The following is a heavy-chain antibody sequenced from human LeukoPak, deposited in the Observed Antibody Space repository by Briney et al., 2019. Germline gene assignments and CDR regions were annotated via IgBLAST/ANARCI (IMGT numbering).Heavy chain of an antibody. Sequence: ASVKVSCKASGYTFTSSDINWVRQATGQGLEWMGWMNPNSGNTGYAQKFQGRVTMTRNTSISTAYMELSSLRSEDTAAYYCARGHPFTYYYDSSGYLVGAFDIWGQGTMVTVSS. CDR3: ARGHPFTYYYDSSGYLVGAFDI. J-gene: IGHJ3*02. D-gene: IGHD3-22*01. CDR1: GYTFTSSD. V-gene: IGHV1-8*01. CDR2: MNPNSGNT.